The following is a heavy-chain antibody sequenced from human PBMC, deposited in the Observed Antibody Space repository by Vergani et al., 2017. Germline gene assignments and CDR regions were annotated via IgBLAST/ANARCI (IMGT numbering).Heavy chain of an antibody. CDR3: ATALFGNLWNYGHY. J-gene: IGHJ4*02. CDR1: GGTFSSYT. Sequence: QVQLVQSGAEVKKPGSSVKVSCKASGGTFSSYTISWVRQAPGQGLEWMGRIIPILGIANYAQKFQGRVTMTEDTSTDTAYMELSSLRSEDTAVYYCATALFGNLWNYGHYWGQGTLVTVSS. D-gene: IGHD1-7*01. V-gene: IGHV1-69*02. CDR2: IIPILGIA.